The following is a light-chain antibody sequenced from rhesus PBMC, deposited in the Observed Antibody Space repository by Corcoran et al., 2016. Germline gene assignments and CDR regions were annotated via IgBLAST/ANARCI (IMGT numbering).Light chain of an antibody. CDR3: LQSSNWPRT. CDR1: QSVSSY. V-gene: IGKV3-24*04. J-gene: IGKJ1*01. CDR2: GAS. Sequence: EIVMTQSPATLALSPGERATLSCRASQSVSSYLAWYQQKPGQAPRLLIYGASSRATGIPDRFSGRGSGTEFTLTISSLEPEDVGVYFCLQSSNWPRTFGQGTKVEIK.